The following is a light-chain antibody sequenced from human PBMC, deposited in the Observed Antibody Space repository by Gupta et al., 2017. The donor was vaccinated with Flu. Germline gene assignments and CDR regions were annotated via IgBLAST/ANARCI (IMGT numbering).Light chain of an antibody. CDR2: EVS. CDR1: SSDVGGYNY. V-gene: IGLV2-14*01. CDR3: SSYTSSSTYV. J-gene: IGLJ1*01. Sequence: QSALTQPSSVSASPGQSITISCTGTSSDVGGYNYVSWYQQHPGKAPKLMSYEVSNRPSGVANRFSGSKSGNTASLTISGLQAEDEADYYCSSYTSSSTYVFGTGTKVTVL.